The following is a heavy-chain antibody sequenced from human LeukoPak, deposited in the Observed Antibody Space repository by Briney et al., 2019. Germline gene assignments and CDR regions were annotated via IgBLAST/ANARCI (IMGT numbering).Heavy chain of an antibody. CDR3: ARGARYSSGKGAFDI. CDR1: GYSISSGYY. D-gene: IGHD6-19*01. CDR2: IYHSGST. V-gene: IGHV4-38-2*02. Sequence: SETLSLTCTVSGYSISSGYYWGWIRQPPGKGLEWIGSIYHSGSTYYNPSLKSRVTISVDTSKNQFSLKLSSVTAADTAVYYCARGARYSSGKGAFDIWGQGTMVTVSS. J-gene: IGHJ3*02.